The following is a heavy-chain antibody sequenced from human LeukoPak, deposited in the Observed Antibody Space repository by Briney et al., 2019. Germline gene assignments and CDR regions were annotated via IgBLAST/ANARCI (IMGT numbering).Heavy chain of an antibody. CDR2: INHSGST. CDR1: GGSFSGYY. J-gene: IGHJ5*02. Sequence: SETLSLTCAVYGGSFSGYYWSWIRQPPGKGLEWIGEINHSGSTNYNPSLKSRVTISVDTSKNQFSLKLSSVTAADTAVYYCARPPYYGSGSYRNWFDPWGQGTLVTVSS. CDR3: ARPPYYGSGSYRNWFDP. V-gene: IGHV4-34*01. D-gene: IGHD3-10*01.